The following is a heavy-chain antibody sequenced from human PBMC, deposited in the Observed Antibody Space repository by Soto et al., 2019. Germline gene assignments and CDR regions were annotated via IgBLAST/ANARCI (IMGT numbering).Heavy chain of an antibody. V-gene: IGHV1-69*08. Sequence: QVQLVQSGAEVKKPGSSVKVSCKASGGTFSSYTISWVRQAPGQGLEWMGRIIPILGIANYAQKFQGRVTITAEKSTSTAYMELSRLRSEDTAVYYCARDIDYMGWWFDPWGQGTLVTVSS. J-gene: IGHJ5*02. CDR3: ARDIDYMGWWFDP. CDR1: GGTFSSYT. D-gene: IGHD4-4*01. CDR2: IIPILGIA.